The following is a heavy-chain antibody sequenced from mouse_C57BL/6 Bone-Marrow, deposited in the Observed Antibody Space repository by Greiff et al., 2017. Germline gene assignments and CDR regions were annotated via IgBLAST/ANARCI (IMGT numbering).Heavy chain of an antibody. CDR3: ARYYYGSSYTYWYFDV. D-gene: IGHD1-1*01. V-gene: IGHV1-39*01. CDR2: INPNYGTT. CDR1: GYSFTDYN. J-gene: IGHJ1*03. Sequence: VQLKQSGPELVKPGASVKISCKASGYSFTDYNMNWVKQSNGKSLEWIGVINPNYGTTSYNQKFKGKATLTVDQSSSKAYMQLNSLTSEDSAVYYCARYYYGSSYTYWYFDVWGTGTTVTVSS.